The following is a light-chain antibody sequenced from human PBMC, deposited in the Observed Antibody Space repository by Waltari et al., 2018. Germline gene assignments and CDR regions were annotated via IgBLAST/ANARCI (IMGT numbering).Light chain of an antibody. CDR3: QQYYSTPFT. V-gene: IGKV4-1*01. CDR2: WAS. CDR1: QSVLYTSNNKNY. J-gene: IGKJ3*01. Sequence: DIVMTQSPDSLAVSLRERATINCKSSQSVLYTSNNKNYLAWYQQKPGQPPKLLIYWASTRESGVPDRFSGGGSGTDFTLTISSLQAEDVAVYYCQQYYSTPFTFGPGTKVDIK.